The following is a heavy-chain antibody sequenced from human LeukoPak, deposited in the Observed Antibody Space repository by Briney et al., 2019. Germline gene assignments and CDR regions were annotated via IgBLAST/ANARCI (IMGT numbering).Heavy chain of an antibody. V-gene: IGHV4-39*01. J-gene: IGHJ4*02. Sequence: SETLSLTCTVSGGSINSSTFYWGWIRQPPGKGLEWIGSIYYDGSAYYNPSLKSRVTISVDTSKNQFSLKLTSVTAADTAVYFCARRSDSGSDDGEDYFDYWGQGTLVTVSS. CDR1: GGSINSSTFY. CDR2: IYYDGSA. CDR3: ARRSDSGSDDGEDYFDY. D-gene: IGHD1-26*01.